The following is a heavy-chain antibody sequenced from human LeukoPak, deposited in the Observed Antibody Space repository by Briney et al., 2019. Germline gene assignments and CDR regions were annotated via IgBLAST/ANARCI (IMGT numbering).Heavy chain of an antibody. CDR3: ARGAYFYGSGINWFDP. Sequence: SETLSLTCTVSGGSLSSYYWSWIRQPAGKGLEWIGRIYNSGSTTYNPSLKSRVTMSVDTSKNQFSLKLSSVTAADTAVYYCARGAYFYGSGINWFDPWGQGTLITVSS. V-gene: IGHV4-4*07. CDR2: IYNSGST. CDR1: GGSLSSYY. D-gene: IGHD3-10*01. J-gene: IGHJ5*02.